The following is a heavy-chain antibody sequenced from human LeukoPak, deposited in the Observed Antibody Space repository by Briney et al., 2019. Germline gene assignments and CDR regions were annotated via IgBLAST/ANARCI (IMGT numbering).Heavy chain of an antibody. CDR3: AGLYCSGGTCYGLDP. D-gene: IGHD2-15*01. V-gene: IGHV4-39*01. Sequence: SETLSLTCTVSGGSISSNNYYWGWIRQPPGKGLEWIGNIYYSGNTDYNPSLKSRVTLSIDTSMNQFSLKLSSVTAADTAVYCCAGLYCSGGTCYGLDPWGQGSLVTVSS. J-gene: IGHJ5*02. CDR2: IYYSGNT. CDR1: GGSISSNNYY.